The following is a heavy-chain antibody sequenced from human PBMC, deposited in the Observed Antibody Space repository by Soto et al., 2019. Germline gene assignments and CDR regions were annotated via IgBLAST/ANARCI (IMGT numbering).Heavy chain of an antibody. Sequence: LETLSLPCAVYGATFSGHYASSLRPPPGKGLEWIGDINHSGSTNYNPSLKSRVTISVDTSTNQSSLKLSTVTAADTAVYYCAGGTGDSGDYSCYG. V-gene: IGHV4-34*01. CDR3: AGGTGDSGDYSCYG. D-gene: IGHD1-1*01. CDR1: GATFSGHY. CDR2: INHSGST. J-gene: IGHJ6*01.